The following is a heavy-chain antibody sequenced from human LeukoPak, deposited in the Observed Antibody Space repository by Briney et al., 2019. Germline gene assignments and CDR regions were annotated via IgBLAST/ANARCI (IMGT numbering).Heavy chain of an antibody. CDR2: IRYDGSNK. CDR3: AKGRGWEASYYYYYMDV. CDR1: GFTFSSYG. D-gene: IGHD1-26*01. J-gene: IGHJ6*03. Sequence: QLGGSLRLSCAASGFTFSSYGIHWVRQAPGKGLEWVAFIRYDGSNKYYTDSVKGRFTISRDNSKNTLYLQMNSLRAEDTAVYYCAKGRGWEASYYYYYMDVWGKGTTVTISS. V-gene: IGHV3-30*02.